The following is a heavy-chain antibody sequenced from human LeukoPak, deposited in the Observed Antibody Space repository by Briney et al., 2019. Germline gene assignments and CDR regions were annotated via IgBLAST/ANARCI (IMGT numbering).Heavy chain of an antibody. V-gene: IGHV3-30*04. D-gene: IGHD6-19*01. Sequence: GGSLRLSCAASGFTFSSYAMHWVRQAPGKGLEWVAVISYDGSNKYYADSVKGRFTISRDNSKNTLYLQMNSLRAEDTAVYYCARERGSGPKENLVFDYWGQGTLVTVSS. CDR2: ISYDGSNK. J-gene: IGHJ4*02. CDR1: GFTFSSYA. CDR3: ARERGSGPKENLVFDY.